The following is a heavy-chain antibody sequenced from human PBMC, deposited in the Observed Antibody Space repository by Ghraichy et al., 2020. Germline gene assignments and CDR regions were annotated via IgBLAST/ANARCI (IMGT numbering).Heavy chain of an antibody. CDR3: ARVSSGWSSTEYFQH. D-gene: IGHD6-19*01. CDR1: GYSFTSYW. CDR2: IYPGDSDT. Sequence: GESLNISCKGSGYSFTSYWIGWVRQMPGKGLEWMGIIYPGDSDTRYSPSFQGQVTISADKSISTAYLQWSSLKASDTAMYYCARVSSGWSSTEYFQHWGQGTLVTVSS. J-gene: IGHJ1*01. V-gene: IGHV5-51*01.